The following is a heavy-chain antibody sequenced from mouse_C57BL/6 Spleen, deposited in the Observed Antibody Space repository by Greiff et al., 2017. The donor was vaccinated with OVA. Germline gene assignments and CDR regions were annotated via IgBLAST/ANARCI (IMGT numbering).Heavy chain of an antibody. D-gene: IGHD1-1*01. Sequence: LVESGAELVRPGASVKLSCTASGFNIKDDYMYWVKQRPEQGLEWIGWIDPENGDTEYASKFQGKATITADTSSNTAYLQLSSLTSEDTAVYYCTPIPNGSRGYWYFDVWGTGTTVTVSS. V-gene: IGHV14-4*01. J-gene: IGHJ1*03. CDR3: TPIPNGSRGYWYFDV. CDR2: IDPENGDT. CDR1: GFNIKDDY.